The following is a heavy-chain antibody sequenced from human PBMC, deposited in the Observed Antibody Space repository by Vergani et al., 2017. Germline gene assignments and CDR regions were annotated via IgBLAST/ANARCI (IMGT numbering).Heavy chain of an antibody. J-gene: IGHJ6*03. V-gene: IGHV3-33*05. CDR3: ARDVWDCSGISCFLRAGEFYYMDV. CDR2: ISYDGSKT. D-gene: IGHD3-16*01. Sequence: QVQLEESGGGVVQPGRSLRLSCAGSGFTLSSHAMHWVRQAPGKGLEWVAFISYDGSKTQYADSEKGRVTISRDNSKNTVGLEMSSLRVDDTATDYCARDVWDCSGISCFLRAGEFYYMDVWGQGTTVTVSS. CDR1: GFTLSSHA.